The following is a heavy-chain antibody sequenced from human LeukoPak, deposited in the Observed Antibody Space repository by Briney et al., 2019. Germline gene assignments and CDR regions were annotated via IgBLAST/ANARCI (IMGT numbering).Heavy chain of an antibody. D-gene: IGHD2-2*01. CDR3: ARDQRRIVVAPFDY. V-gene: IGHV3-21*01. J-gene: IGHJ4*02. Sequence: GGSLRLPCAASGFTFSSYSMNWVRQAPGKGLEWVSSISSSSSYIYYADSVKGRFTISRDNAKNSLYLQMNSLRAEDTAVYYCARDQRRIVVAPFDYWGQGTLVTVSS. CDR2: ISSSSSYI. CDR1: GFTFSSYS.